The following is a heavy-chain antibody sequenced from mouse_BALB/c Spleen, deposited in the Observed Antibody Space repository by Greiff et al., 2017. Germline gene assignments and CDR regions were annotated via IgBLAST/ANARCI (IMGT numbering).Heavy chain of an antibody. Sequence: EVKLVESGGGLVKPGGSLKLSCAASGFAFSSYDMSWVRQTPEKRLEWVAYISSGGGSTYYPDTVKGRFTISRDNAKNTLYLQMSSLKSEDTAMYYCARQGGNYWLAYWGQGTLVTVSA. V-gene: IGHV5-12-1*01. D-gene: IGHD2-1*01. CDR2: ISSGGGST. CDR3: ARQGGNYWLAY. CDR1: GFAFSSYD. J-gene: IGHJ3*01.